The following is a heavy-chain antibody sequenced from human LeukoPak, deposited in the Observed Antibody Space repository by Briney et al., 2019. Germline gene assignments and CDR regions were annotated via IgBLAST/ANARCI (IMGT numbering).Heavy chain of an antibody. CDR2: IKSKTDGGTT. J-gene: IGHJ3*02. D-gene: IGHD2-2*01. CDR3: TTDPSSLDAFDI. V-gene: IGHV3-15*01. CDR1: GFTFSNAW. Sequence: GGSLRLSCAASGFTFSNAWMSWVRQAPGKGLEWVGRIKSKTDGGTTDYAAPAKGRFTISRDDSKNTLYLQMNSLKTEDAAVYYCTTDPSSLDAFDIWGQGTMVTVSS.